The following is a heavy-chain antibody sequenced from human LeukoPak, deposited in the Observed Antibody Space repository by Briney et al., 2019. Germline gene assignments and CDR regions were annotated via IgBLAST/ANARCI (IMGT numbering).Heavy chain of an antibody. V-gene: IGHV6-1*01. D-gene: IGHD1-14*01. J-gene: IGHJ4*02. CDR2: TYYRCKWYN. CDR3: ARGYRQTLDY. CDR1: GDSVSSNRVG. Sequence: SQTLSLTCAISGDSVSSNRVGWNWLRQSPSRGLEWLGRTYYRCKWYNDYAVSVKGRMTINPDTSKNQFSLQLNSVTPEDTAVYYCARGYRQTLDYWGQGTLVTVSS.